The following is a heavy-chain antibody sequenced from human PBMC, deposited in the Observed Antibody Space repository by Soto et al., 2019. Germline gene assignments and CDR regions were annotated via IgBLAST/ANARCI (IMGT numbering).Heavy chain of an antibody. Sequence: GGSLRLSCAASGFTFSDYYMSWIRQAPGKGLEWVSYISSSSSYTNYADSVKGRFTISRDNAKSSLYLQMNSLRAEDTAVYYCARGRSSPHYWGQGTLVTVSS. V-gene: IGHV3-11*06. J-gene: IGHJ4*02. CDR3: ARGRSSPHY. D-gene: IGHD6-6*01. CDR1: GFTFSDYY. CDR2: ISSSSSYT.